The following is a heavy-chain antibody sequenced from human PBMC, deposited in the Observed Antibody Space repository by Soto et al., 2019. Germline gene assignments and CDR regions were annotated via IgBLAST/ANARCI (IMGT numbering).Heavy chain of an antibody. CDR2: IEATDDTT. V-gene: IGHV3-23*01. CDR3: TMYSAWESSD. D-gene: IGHD6-25*01. CDR1: GFTVSGNS. Sequence: GGSLRLSCATSGFTVSGNSMSWVRQAPGKGLEWVAGIEATDDTTYYTDSVQGRFTISRDGSKNTLFLQMNNLRVEDTAIYYCTMYSAWESSDWGPGTLVTISS. J-gene: IGHJ4*02.